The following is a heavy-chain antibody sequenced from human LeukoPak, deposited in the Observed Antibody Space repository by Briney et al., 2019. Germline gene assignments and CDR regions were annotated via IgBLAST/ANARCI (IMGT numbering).Heavy chain of an antibody. D-gene: IGHD2-2*01. V-gene: IGHV3-48*01. CDR2: ISSSGSTI. Sequence: PGGSLRLSCAASGFTFSSYSMNWVRQAPGKGLEWVSYISSSGSTIYYADSVKGRFTISRDNAKNSLYLQMNSLRAEDTAMYYCAREQGYCSSTSCSYYFDYWGQGTLVTVSS. CDR1: GFTFSSYS. J-gene: IGHJ4*02. CDR3: AREQGYCSSTSCSYYFDY.